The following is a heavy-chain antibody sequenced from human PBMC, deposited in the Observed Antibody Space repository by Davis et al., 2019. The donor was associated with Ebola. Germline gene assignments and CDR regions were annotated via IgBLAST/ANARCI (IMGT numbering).Heavy chain of an antibody. J-gene: IGHJ3*02. Sequence: SLRLSCAASGFTFDDYAMHWVRQAPGKGLEWVSGISWNSGSIGYADSVKSRFTISRDNAKNSLYLQMNSLRAEDTALYYCAKDLSSGWYGSAFDIWGQGTMITVSS. CDR1: GFTFDDYA. CDR2: ISWNSGSI. CDR3: AKDLSSGWYGSAFDI. D-gene: IGHD6-19*01. V-gene: IGHV3-9*01.